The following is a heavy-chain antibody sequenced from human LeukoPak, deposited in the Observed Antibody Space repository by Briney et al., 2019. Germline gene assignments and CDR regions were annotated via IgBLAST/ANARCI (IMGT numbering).Heavy chain of an antibody. CDR3: PVGKVNYYDSSGYYGY. Sequence: SETLSLTCTVSGGSISSSSYYWGWIRQPPGKGREWIGSIYYSGSTYYNPSLKSRVTISVDTSKYEFSLKLSSVTPAGSVLLYCPVGKVNYYDSSGYYGYWGQGTLVTVSS. CDR2: IYYSGST. J-gene: IGHJ4*02. V-gene: IGHV4-39*01. CDR1: GGSISSSSYY. D-gene: IGHD3-22*01.